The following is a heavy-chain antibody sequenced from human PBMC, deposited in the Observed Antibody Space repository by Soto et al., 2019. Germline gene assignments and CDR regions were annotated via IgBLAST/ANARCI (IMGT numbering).Heavy chain of an antibody. CDR2: INPNSGDT. CDR1: GDTFTGSY. Sequence: QVQLGQSGAVVKKPGASVQFSCKTSGDTFTGSYIHWVRQAPGQGLEWMALINPNSGDTNYGHKFQGRVTLTRDTSINTVYMEVTSLRFDDTAVYYCAVAGLPFEYWGHGTLVTVFS. D-gene: IGHD6-19*01. V-gene: IGHV1-2*02. J-gene: IGHJ4*01. CDR3: AVAGLPFEY.